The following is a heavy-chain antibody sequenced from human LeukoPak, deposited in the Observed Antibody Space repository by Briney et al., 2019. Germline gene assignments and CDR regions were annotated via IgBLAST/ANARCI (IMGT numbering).Heavy chain of an antibody. CDR3: ARDLSRYSGNYDFDY. CDR1: GGSLNSSSNY. D-gene: IGHD1-26*01. Sequence: SETLSLTCTVSGGSLNSSSNYWGWIRQPPGKGLEWIGSIFCSGRTYYNPSLKSRVTIFVDTSKNQFSLKLNSVTAADTAVYYCARDLSRYSGNYDFDYWGQGTLVTVSS. V-gene: IGHV4-39*02. CDR2: IFCSGRT. J-gene: IGHJ4*02.